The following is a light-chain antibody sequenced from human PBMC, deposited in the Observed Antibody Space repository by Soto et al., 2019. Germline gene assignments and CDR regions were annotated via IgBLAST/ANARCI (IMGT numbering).Light chain of an antibody. CDR2: DND. CDR3: QSYDISLNAYV. Sequence: QSVLTQPPSVSGAPGQKVTISCTGSSSSTGAGYDVHWYQQLPGAAPKLLIYDNDDRPSGVPDRFSGSKSGTSASLAITRLQDEDEADYYCQSYDISLNAYVFGDGTKVXVL. CDR1: SSSTGAGYD. V-gene: IGLV1-40*01. J-gene: IGLJ1*01.